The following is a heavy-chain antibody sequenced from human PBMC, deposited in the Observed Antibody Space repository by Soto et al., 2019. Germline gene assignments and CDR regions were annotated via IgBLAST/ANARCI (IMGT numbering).Heavy chain of an antibody. CDR1: GYDFTNYW. J-gene: IGHJ4*03. CDR3: ARFRAPRRQLISMSFHL. V-gene: IGHV5-51*01. CDR2: IHPGDSDI. D-gene: IGHD6-13*01. Sequence: PGESLKISCMASGYDFTNYWIAWVRQTPGRGLEWMGMIHPGDSDIRYNPSFRGRVTISADKSITSAFVQWGSLKASDSAIYYCARFRAPRRQLISMSFHLWGLGTLVTVSS.